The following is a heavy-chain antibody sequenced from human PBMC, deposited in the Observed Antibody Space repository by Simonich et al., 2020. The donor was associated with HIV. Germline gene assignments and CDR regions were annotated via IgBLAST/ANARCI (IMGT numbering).Heavy chain of an antibody. CDR1: GYSISSGYY. D-gene: IGHD7-27*01. V-gene: IGHV4-38-2*01. CDR3: AGTGPLLDF. Sequence: QLQLQESGPGLVKPSETLSLTCAVSGYSISSGYYWGWIRQPPGKGLEWIGNIYHCGSTYYNPSLKRRVTMSVDTSKNQFSLKLSSVTAADTAVYYCAGTGPLLDFWGQGTLVTVSS. CDR2: IYHCGST. J-gene: IGHJ4*02.